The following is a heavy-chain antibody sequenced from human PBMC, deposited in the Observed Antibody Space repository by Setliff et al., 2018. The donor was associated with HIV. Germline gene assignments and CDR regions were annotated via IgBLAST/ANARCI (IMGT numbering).Heavy chain of an antibody. D-gene: IGHD5-18*01. V-gene: IGHV1-69-2*01. CDR1: KYTFTDYY. Sequence: ASVKVSCKASKYTFTDYYMHWVQQAPGKGLEWMGRVDPEDDKTIYAEKFQGRVTMTTATSSDTAYLYLSSLRSEDTAVYYCVGLGYSFSYRWWFDPWGQGTLVTVSS. J-gene: IGHJ5*02. CDR2: VDPEDDKT. CDR3: VGLGYSFSYRWWFDP.